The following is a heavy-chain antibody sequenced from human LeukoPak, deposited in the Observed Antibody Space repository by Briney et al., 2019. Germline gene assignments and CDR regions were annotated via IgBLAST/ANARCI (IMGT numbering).Heavy chain of an antibody. Sequence: SETLSPTCSVSGASIRDYYWGWIRQPPRKGLECIGHIFYSRVTNYNPSLKSRVTISLDTSKSQVSLKLTSLTAADTALYYCARRQQLADGGHAFDIWGQGTMVTVSS. D-gene: IGHD6-13*01. CDR2: IFYSRVT. J-gene: IGHJ3*02. CDR1: GASIRDYY. CDR3: ARRQQLADGGHAFDI. V-gene: IGHV4-59*01.